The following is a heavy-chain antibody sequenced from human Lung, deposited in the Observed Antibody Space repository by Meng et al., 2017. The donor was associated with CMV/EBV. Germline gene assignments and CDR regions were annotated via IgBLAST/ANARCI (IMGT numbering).Heavy chain of an antibody. J-gene: IGHJ4*02. CDR2: ISDSGGST. Sequence: ASGFTFNRYVMTWVRQAPGKGLEWASAISDSGGSTYYADSVKGRFTVSRDNSKSTLYLQMSSLSAEDTAVYYCARAASTWAYYFDYWGQGTLVTVSS. CDR3: ARAASTWAYYFDY. D-gene: IGHD5/OR15-5a*01. CDR1: GFTFNRYV. V-gene: IGHV3-23*01.